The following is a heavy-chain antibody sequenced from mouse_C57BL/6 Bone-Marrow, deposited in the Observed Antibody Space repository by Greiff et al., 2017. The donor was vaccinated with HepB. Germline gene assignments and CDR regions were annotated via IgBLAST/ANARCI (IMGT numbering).Heavy chain of an antibody. CDR1: GYTFTSYG. CDR3: ARQAMVRAWFAY. Sequence: VQLKESGAELARPGASVKLSCKASGYTFTSYGISWVKQRTGQGLEWIGEIYPRSGNTYYNEKFKGKATLTADKSSSTAYMELRSLTSEDSAVYFCARQAMVRAWFAYWGQGTLVTVSA. D-gene: IGHD2-2*01. J-gene: IGHJ3*01. V-gene: IGHV1-81*01. CDR2: IYPRSGNT.